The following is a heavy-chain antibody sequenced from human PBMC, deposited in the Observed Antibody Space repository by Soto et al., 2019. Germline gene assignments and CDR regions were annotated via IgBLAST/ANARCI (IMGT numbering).Heavy chain of an antibody. D-gene: IGHD6-13*01. CDR3: ATSRTFDY. J-gene: IGHJ4*02. Sequence: VGSLRLSCVVSGFTFSSYWMNWVRQAPGKGLEWVANIKQDGSEKYYVDSAKGRLTISRDNAKNSLYLQMNSLSAEDTAIYYCATSRTFDYWGQGTLVTVSS. CDR2: IKQDGSEK. V-gene: IGHV3-7*01. CDR1: GFTFSSYW.